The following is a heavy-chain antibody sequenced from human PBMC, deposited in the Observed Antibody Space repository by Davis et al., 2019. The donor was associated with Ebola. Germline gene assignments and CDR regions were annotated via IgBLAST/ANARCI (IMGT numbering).Heavy chain of an antibody. Sequence: GESLKISCAASGLTFSSYWMSWVRQAPGKGLEWVSRISGSGGDPHYADSVKGRFTISRDNSQNTLYLQMNSLRAEDTAVYYCAKDLGSTIAFYGMDGWGKGTTVTVSS. CDR1: GLTFSSYW. V-gene: IGHV3-23*01. J-gene: IGHJ6*04. CDR3: AKDLGSTIAFYGMDG. CDR2: ISGSGGDP. D-gene: IGHD1-26*01.